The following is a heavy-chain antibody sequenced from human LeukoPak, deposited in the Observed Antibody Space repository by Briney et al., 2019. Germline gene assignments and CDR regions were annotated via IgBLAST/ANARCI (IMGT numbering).Heavy chain of an antibody. D-gene: IGHD4-23*01. V-gene: IGHV4-59*01. Sequence: SETLSLTCTVSGGSISNYYWSWIRQPPGKGLEWIGHIYYSGSTNYNPSLKGRVTISVDTSKNQFSLKLSSVTAADTAVYYCARSTTVVSPFDCWGQGTLVTVSS. CDR1: GGSISNYY. J-gene: IGHJ4*02. CDR2: IYYSGST. CDR3: ARSTTVVSPFDC.